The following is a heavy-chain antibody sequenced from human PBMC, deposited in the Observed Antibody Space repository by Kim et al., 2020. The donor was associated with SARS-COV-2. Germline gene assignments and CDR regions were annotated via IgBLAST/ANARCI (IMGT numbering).Heavy chain of an antibody. D-gene: IGHD2-15*01. Sequence: GESLKISCKASGYTFHNYWIGWVRQLPGKGLEWMGNIYPGDSDVRYDSSFEGQVIMSADMSVDTAYLQWSSLETSDTAIYYCARRGGYCKADRCYTRPYF. CDR1: GYTFHNYW. CDR2: IYPGDSDV. CDR3: ARRGGYCKADRCYTRPYF. J-gene: IGHJ4*01. V-gene: IGHV5-51*01.